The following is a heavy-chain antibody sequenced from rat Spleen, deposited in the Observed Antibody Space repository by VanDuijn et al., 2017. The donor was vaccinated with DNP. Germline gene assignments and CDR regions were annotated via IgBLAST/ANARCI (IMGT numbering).Heavy chain of an antibody. CDR3: ARWTRYFDY. Sequence: EVQLQESGSGLVKPSQPLSLTCSVTGYSITSNYWGWIRQFPGNKMEYIGHISYSGSTNYNPSLKSRLSITRDTSKNHFFLHLNSVTTEDTATYYCARWTRYFDYWGQGVMVTVSS. V-gene: IGHV3-1*01. CDR2: ISYSGST. CDR1: GYSITSNY. J-gene: IGHJ2*01. D-gene: IGHD1-7*01.